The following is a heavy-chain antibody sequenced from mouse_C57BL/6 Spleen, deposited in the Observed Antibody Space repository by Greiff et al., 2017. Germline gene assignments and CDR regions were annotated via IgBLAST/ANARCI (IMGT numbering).Heavy chain of an antibody. J-gene: IGHJ4*01. CDR3: ARMVTTYYAMDY. CDR1: GFTFSDYG. V-gene: IGHV5-17*01. CDR2: ISSGSSTI. Sequence: EVKLVESGGGLVKPGGSLKLSCAAFGFTFSDYGMHWVRQAPEKGLEWVAYISSGSSTIYYADTVKGRFTISRDNAKNTLFLQMTSLRSEDTAMYYCARMVTTYYAMDYWGQGTSVTVSS. D-gene: IGHD2-3*01.